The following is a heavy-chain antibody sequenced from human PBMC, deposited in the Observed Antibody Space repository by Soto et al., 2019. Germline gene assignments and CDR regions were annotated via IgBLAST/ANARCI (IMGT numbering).Heavy chain of an antibody. V-gene: IGHV3-64*01. Sequence: EVQLVESGGGLVQPGGSLRLSCAASGFTFSSYAMHWVRQAPGKGLEYVSAINSNGGSTYYANSVKGRFTISRDNSKNTLYLQTGSLRAEDMAVYYCARRDGYNFDYWGQGTLVTVSS. J-gene: IGHJ4*02. CDR2: INSNGGST. CDR3: ARRDGYNFDY. D-gene: IGHD5-12*01. CDR1: GFTFSSYA.